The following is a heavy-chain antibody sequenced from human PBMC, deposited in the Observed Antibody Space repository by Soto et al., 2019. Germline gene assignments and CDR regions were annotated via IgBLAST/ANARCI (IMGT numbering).Heavy chain of an antibody. V-gene: IGHV1-69*06. J-gene: IGHJ5*02. CDR1: GDTFTRHT. CDR3: ARDITGTNNWFDP. Sequence: VQLVQSGAEVKKPGSSVRVSCETSGDTFTRHTVNWLRQAPGQGLEWMGGIIPVFGSPNYAENFQGRLTITADTSTNTAYMELRRLKSEDTAVYFCARDITGTNNWFDPWGQGTLVTVSS. CDR2: IIPVFGSP. D-gene: IGHD1-7*01.